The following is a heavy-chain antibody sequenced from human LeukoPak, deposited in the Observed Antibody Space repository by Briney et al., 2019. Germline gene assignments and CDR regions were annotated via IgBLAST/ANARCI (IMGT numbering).Heavy chain of an antibody. CDR1: GFTFSSYD. D-gene: IGHD5-18*01. CDR3: ARGEVDTGLIAS. Sequence: PGGSLRLSCAASGFTFSSYDMHWVRHATGKGLEWVSAIGTAGDTYYPGSVKGRFTISRENAKNSLYLQMNSLRAGDTAVYYCARGEVDTGLIASWGQGTLVTVSS. CDR2: IGTAGDT. V-gene: IGHV3-13*01. J-gene: IGHJ4*02.